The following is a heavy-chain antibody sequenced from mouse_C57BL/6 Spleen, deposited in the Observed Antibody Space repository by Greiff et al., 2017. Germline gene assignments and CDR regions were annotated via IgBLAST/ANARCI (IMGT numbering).Heavy chain of an antibody. D-gene: IGHD4-1*01. CDR1: GYTFTSYW. CDR2: IYPSDSET. J-gene: IGHJ2*01. V-gene: IGHV1-61*01. Sequence: QVQLQQPGAELVRPGSSVKLSCKASGYTFTSYWMDWVKQRPGQGLEWIGNIYPSDSETHYNQKFKDKATLTVDKSSSTAYMQLSSLTSEDSAVYYCARGGANWEVYFDDWGQGTTLTVSS. CDR3: ARGGANWEVYFDD.